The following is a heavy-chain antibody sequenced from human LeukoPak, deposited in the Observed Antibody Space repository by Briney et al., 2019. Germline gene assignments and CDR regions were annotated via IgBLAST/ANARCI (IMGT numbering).Heavy chain of an antibody. D-gene: IGHD3-22*01. CDR1: GYTFTSYD. Sequence: ASVKVSCKASGYTFTSYDINWVRQATGQGLEWMGWMNPNSGNTGYAQKFQDRVTMTRNTSISTAYMELSSLRSEDTAVYYCARPYDSSGYFEYAFDYWGQGTLVTVSS. CDR2: MNPNSGNT. V-gene: IGHV1-8*01. CDR3: ARPYDSSGYFEYAFDY. J-gene: IGHJ4*02.